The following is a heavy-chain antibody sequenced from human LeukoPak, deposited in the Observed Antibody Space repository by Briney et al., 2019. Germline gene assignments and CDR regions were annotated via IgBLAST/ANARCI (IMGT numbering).Heavy chain of an antibody. CDR1: GGSISRSRYY. V-gene: IGHV4-39*01. CDR2: IYYSGST. D-gene: IGHD3-10*01. Sequence: SETLSLTCTVSGGSISRSRYYWGWIRQPPGKGLEWIGSIYYSGSTYYNPSLKSRVTISVDTSKNQFSLKLSSVTAADTAVYYCARVYGSGSYYNGYYYYYMDVWGKGTTVTISS. CDR3: ARVYGSGSYYNGYYYYYMDV. J-gene: IGHJ6*03.